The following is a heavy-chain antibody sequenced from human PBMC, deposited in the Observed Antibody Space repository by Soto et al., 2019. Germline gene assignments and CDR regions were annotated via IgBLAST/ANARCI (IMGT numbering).Heavy chain of an antibody. D-gene: IGHD6-13*01. J-gene: IGHJ5*02. CDR3: VRRHVSATGIDWFDP. V-gene: IGHV1-3*01. Sequence: ASVKVSCKASGYTFTSYGIHWVRQAPGQRLEWMGWINAANGDTKYSPKFQGRVTITRDTAASTAYMELSSLRSEDTAVYYCVRRHVSATGIDWFDPWGQGTLVTVSS. CDR2: INAANGDT. CDR1: GYTFTSYG.